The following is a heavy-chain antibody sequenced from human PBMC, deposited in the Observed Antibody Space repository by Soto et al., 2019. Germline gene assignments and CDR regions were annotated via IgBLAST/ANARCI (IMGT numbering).Heavy chain of an antibody. V-gene: IGHV3-74*01. CDR3: ARDGYCSGGSCPLGY. Sequence: GGSLRLSCAASGFTFSSYWMHWVRQAPGKGLVWVSRINSDGSSTSYADSVKGRFTISRDNAKNTLYLQMNSLRAEDTAVYYCARDGYCSGGSCPLGYWGQGTLVTVSS. CDR1: GFTFSSYW. D-gene: IGHD2-15*01. J-gene: IGHJ4*02. CDR2: INSDGSST.